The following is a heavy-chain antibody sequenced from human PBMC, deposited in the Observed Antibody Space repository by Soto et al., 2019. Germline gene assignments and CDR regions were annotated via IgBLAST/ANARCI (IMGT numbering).Heavy chain of an antibody. CDR1: GYIFTTHY. Sequence: QVQLVQSGTEVKKPGASVKVSCKASGYIFTTHYMHWVRQAPGQGLEWMGIINPSGGRTSSAVKFQCRVTMTSDTSTNAAYLELTSLKSADTAFYYCARSGENYGSGTFSPSMRYHFNSWGHGALVTISS. J-gene: IGHJ5*01. D-gene: IGHD3-10*01. CDR2: INPSGGRT. V-gene: IGHV1-46*01. CDR3: ARSGENYGSGTFSPSMRYHFNS.